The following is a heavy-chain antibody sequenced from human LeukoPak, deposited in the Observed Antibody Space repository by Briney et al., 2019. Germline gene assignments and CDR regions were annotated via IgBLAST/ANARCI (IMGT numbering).Heavy chain of an antibody. CDR1: GFTCSDYW. V-gene: IGHV3-74*01. CDR2: ISFDGST. J-gene: IGHJ5*02. CDR3: ARGDWFDP. Sequence: GGSLRLSCAASGFTCSDYWMHWVRQAPGKGLVWVSCISFDGSTTYADSVKGRFTISRDNAKNTVHLQMDSLTVEDTAVYYCARGDWFDPWGQGTLVTVSS.